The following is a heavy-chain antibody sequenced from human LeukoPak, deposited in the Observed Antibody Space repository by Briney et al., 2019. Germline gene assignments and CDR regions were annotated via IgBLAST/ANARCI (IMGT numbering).Heavy chain of an antibody. CDR2: INPNSGGT. D-gene: IGHD6-19*01. V-gene: IGHV1-2*02. Sequence: GASVKVSSKSSGDKFFDYYRLWVRQAPGQGLEWMGWINPNSGGTNYAQKFQGRVSMTRDTSISTLYMELSSLRSDDTAVYYCAREARPCGGWFVSEWGQGTRVTVSS. CDR3: AREARPCGGWFVSE. J-gene: IGHJ4*02. CDR1: GDKFFDYY.